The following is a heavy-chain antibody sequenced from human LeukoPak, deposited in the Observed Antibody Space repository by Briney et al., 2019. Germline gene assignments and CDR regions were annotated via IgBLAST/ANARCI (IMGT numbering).Heavy chain of an antibody. CDR2: INSDGSNT. J-gene: IGHJ4*02. D-gene: IGHD4-23*01. V-gene: IGHV3-74*01. CDR1: GFAFSSHW. CDR3: TRDLIDYDYGDKGGNY. Sequence: GGSLRLSCAASGFAFSSHWMHWVRQVPGKGLVWVSRINSDGSNTIYADSVEGRFTISRDNAKNTLYLQMNSLRAEDTAVYYCTRDLIDYDYGDKGGNYWGQGTLVTVSS.